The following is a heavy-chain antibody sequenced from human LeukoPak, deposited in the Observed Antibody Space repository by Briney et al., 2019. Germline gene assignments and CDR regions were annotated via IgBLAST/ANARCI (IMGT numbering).Heavy chain of an antibody. Sequence: SETLSLTCTVSGGSISSGGYYWSWIRQPPGKGLEWIGYIYYSGSTYYNPSLKSRVTISVDTSKNQFSLKLSSVTAADTAVYYCARDLLNEGNHLDYWGQGTLVTVSS. J-gene: IGHJ4*02. CDR1: GGSISSGGYY. CDR3: ARDLLNEGNHLDY. D-gene: IGHD4-23*01. V-gene: IGHV4-30-4*01. CDR2: IYYSGST.